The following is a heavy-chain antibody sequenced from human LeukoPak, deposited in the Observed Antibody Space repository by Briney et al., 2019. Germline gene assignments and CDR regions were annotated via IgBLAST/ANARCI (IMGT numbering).Heavy chain of an antibody. J-gene: IGHJ6*02. V-gene: IGHV1-69*04. D-gene: IGHD3-10*01. CDR2: IIPILGIA. CDR1: GGTFSSYA. Sequence: SVKVSCKASGGTFSSYAISWVRQAPGQGLEWMGRIIPILGIANYAQKFQGRVTITADKSTSTAYMELSSLRSEDTAVYYCARDTTTAGFGKLNAHLYYYYGMDVWGQGTTVTVSS. CDR3: ARDTTTAGFGKLNAHLYYYYGMDV.